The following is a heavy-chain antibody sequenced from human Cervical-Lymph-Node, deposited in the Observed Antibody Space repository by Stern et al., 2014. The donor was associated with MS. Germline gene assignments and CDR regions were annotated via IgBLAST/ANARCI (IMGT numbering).Heavy chain of an antibody. CDR3: ARSSSPSPYYYYGMDV. V-gene: IGHV3-33*01. Sequence: VQLVQSGGGVVQPGRSLRLSCAASGFTFSSYGMHWVRQAPGKGLELLAVIWYDGSNEYYTDSVKGRVTITRDNSKNTLYLQMNSLRAEDTAVYYYARSSSPSPYYYYGMDVWGQGTTVTVSS. J-gene: IGHJ6*02. CDR1: GFTFSSYG. CDR2: IWYDGSNE. D-gene: IGHD6-13*01.